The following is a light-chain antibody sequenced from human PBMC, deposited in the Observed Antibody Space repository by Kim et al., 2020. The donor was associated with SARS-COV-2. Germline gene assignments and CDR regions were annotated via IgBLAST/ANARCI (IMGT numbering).Light chain of an antibody. J-gene: IGKJ2*01. CDR1: QSVSSSY. V-gene: IGKV3-20*01. Sequence: EIVLTQSPGTLSLSPGERATLSCRASQSVSSSYLAWYQQKPGQAPRLLIYVASSSATGIPDRFSGSGSGTDFTLTISRLEPEDFAVYYCQQYGSSPPNTFGQGTKLEI. CDR2: VAS. CDR3: QQYGSSPPNT.